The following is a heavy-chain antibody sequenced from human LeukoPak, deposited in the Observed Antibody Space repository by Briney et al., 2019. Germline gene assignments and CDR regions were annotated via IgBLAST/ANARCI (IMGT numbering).Heavy chain of an antibody. CDR3: AKDPEERLVPY. J-gene: IGHJ4*02. CDR2: IKQDGSEK. D-gene: IGHD6-19*01. Sequence: GGSLRLSCAASGFTFSSYWMSWVRQAPGKGLEWVANIKQDGSEKYYVDSVKGRFTISRDNAKNSLYLQMNSLRAEDTAVYYCAKDPEERLVPYWGQGTLVTVSS. V-gene: IGHV3-7*03. CDR1: GFTFSSYW.